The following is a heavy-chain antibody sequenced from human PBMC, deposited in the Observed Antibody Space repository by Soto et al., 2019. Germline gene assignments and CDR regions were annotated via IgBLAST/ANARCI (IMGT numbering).Heavy chain of an antibody. CDR2: IWYDGSNK. D-gene: IGHD4-17*01. Sequence: GGSLRLSCASSGFPFSSYGMHWVRQAPGKGLEWVAVIWYDGSNKYYADSVKGRFTISRDNSKNTLYLQMNSLRAEDTAVYYCARDPDDYDLAHFDYWGQGTLVTVPQ. V-gene: IGHV3-33*01. CDR1: GFPFSSYG. J-gene: IGHJ4*02. CDR3: ARDPDDYDLAHFDY.